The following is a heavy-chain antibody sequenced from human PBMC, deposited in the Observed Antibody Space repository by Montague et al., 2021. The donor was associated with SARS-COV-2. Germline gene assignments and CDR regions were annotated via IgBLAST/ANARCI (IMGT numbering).Heavy chain of an antibody. J-gene: IGHJ4*02. Sequence: SLRLSCAASGFTFSNSWMNWVRQAPGKGLEWVANIKYDESEKSYVDSVKGRFTISRDNAKNSLYLQMNGLRVEDTAVYYCARGGFYCVDSWGQGTLVTVSS. V-gene: IGHV3-7*01. CDR1: GFTFSNSW. CDR2: IKYDESEK. D-gene: IGHD2-15*01. CDR3: ARGGFYCVDS.